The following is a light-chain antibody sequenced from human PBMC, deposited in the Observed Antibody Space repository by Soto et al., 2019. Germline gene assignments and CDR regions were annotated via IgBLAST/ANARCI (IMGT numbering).Light chain of an antibody. V-gene: IGKV3-15*01. CDR2: DVS. CDR1: QGVTTN. Sequence: EIVMTQSPATLSVSLGERATLSCRAGQGVTTNFAWYQQKSGQSPRLLIYDVSIRATGVPARFSGTGSETDFTLTISGLQSEDSAVYFCQQYNNWPYSFGQGTRLEI. CDR3: QQYNNWPYS. J-gene: IGKJ5*01.